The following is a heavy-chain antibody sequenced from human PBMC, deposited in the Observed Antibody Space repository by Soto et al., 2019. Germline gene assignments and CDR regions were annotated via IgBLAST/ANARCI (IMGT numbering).Heavy chain of an antibody. J-gene: IGHJ6*02. V-gene: IGHV1-69*13. CDR3: ASPTLLYYYGMDV. Sequence: ASVKVSCKASGVTFSSYAISWVRQAPGQGLEWMGGIIPIFGTANYAQKFQGRVTITADESTSTAYMELSSLRSEDTAVYYCASPTLLYYYGMDVWGQGTTVTVSS. CDR1: GVTFSSYA. CDR2: IIPIFGTA.